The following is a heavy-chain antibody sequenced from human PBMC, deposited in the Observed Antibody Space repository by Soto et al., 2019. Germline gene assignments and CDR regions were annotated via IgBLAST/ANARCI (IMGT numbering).Heavy chain of an antibody. V-gene: IGHV4-30-4*01. Sequence: TSETLSLTCTVSGGFISSGDYYWSWIRQAPGKGLEWIGYIYYSGSTYYNPSLKSRVTISVDTSKNQFSLKLSSVTAADTAVYYCACYGWIVTTVGKDAFDIWGQGTMVTVS. CDR1: GGFISSGDYY. CDR3: ACYGWIVTTVGKDAFDI. CDR2: IYYSGST. J-gene: IGHJ3*02. D-gene: IGHD4-17*01.